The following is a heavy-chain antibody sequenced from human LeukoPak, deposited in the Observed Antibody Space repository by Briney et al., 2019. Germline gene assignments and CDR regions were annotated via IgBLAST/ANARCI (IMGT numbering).Heavy chain of an antibody. CDR1: GYRYTSYW. J-gene: IGHJ4*02. CDR2: IYPGDSDT. D-gene: IGHD6-13*01. V-gene: IGHV5-51*01. CDR3: ARGDYSSSRPLFDY. Sequence: GESLTISCKVSGYRYTSYWIGWVSEMPENFLKFMGIIYPGDSDTRYSPSFQGQVTISADKSISTAYLQWSSLKASDTAMYYCARGDYSSSRPLFDYWGQGTLVTVSS.